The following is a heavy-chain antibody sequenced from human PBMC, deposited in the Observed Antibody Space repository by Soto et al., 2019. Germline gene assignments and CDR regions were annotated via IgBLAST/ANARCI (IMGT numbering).Heavy chain of an antibody. V-gene: IGHV1-69*13. CDR1: AGTFSSYA. J-gene: IGHJ6*02. Sequence: SGKVCCDASAGTFSSYAISWVRQAPGQGLEWMGGIIPIFGTANYAQKFQGRVTITADESTSTAYMELSSLRSEDTAVYYCARDSHPYCSRTSCLPMDVWGQVTTVTVSS. CDR3: ARDSHPYCSRTSCLPMDV. CDR2: IIPIFGTA. D-gene: IGHD2-2*01.